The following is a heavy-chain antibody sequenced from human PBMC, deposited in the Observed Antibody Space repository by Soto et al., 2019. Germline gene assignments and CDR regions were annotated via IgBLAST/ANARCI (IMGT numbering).Heavy chain of an antibody. V-gene: IGHV4-61*01. J-gene: IGHJ6*02. CDR2: IYYSGST. CDR3: ARYTAQYYYYGMDV. CDR1: GGSVSSGSYY. D-gene: IGHD5-18*01. Sequence: LSETLSLTCTVSGGSVSSGSYYWSWIRQPPGKGLEWIGYIYYSGSTNYNPSLKSRVTISVDTSKNQFSLKLSSVTAADTAVYYCARYTAQYYYYGMDVWGQGTTVTVSS.